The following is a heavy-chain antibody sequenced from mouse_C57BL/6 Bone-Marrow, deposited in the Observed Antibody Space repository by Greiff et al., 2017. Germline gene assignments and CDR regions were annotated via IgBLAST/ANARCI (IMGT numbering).Heavy chain of an antibody. V-gene: IGHV1-26*01. Sequence: EVQLQQSGPELVKPGASVKISCKASGYTFTDYYMNWVKQSHGKSLEWIGDINPNNGGTSYNQKFKGKATLTVDNSSRTAYMELRSLTSEDSAVYYCARGSPSFDYWGQGTTLTVSS. D-gene: IGHD2-10*02. J-gene: IGHJ2*01. CDR3: ARGSPSFDY. CDR1: GYTFTDYY. CDR2: INPNNGGT.